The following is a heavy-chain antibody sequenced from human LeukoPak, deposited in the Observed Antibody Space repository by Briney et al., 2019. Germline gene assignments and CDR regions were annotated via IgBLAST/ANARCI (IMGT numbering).Heavy chain of an antibody. D-gene: IGHD6-13*01. V-gene: IGHV4-59*01. CDR1: GVSISSYY. J-gene: IGHJ4*02. CDR2: IYYSGST. Sequence: SETLSLTCTVSGVSISSYYWSWIRQPPGKGLEWIGSIYYSGSTNYKPSLKSRDTISVDTTKNQLSLKLSSVTAADTAVYYCARALEGYSSSWYRNRYYFDYWGQGTLVTVSS. CDR3: ARALEGYSSSWYRNRYYFDY.